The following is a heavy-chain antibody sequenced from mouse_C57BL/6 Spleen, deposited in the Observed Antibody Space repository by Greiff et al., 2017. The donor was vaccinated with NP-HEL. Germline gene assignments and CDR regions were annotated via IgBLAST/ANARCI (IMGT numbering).Heavy chain of an antibody. CDR3: ARESSYYFDY. Sequence: EVQLQESEGGLVQPGSSMKLSCTASGFTFSDYYMAWVRQVPEKGLEWVANINYDGSSTYYLDSLKSRFIISRDNAKNILYLQMSSLKSEDTATYYCARESSYYFDYWGQGTTLTVSS. V-gene: IGHV5-16*01. D-gene: IGHD3-1*01. J-gene: IGHJ2*01. CDR1: GFTFSDYY. CDR2: INYDGSST.